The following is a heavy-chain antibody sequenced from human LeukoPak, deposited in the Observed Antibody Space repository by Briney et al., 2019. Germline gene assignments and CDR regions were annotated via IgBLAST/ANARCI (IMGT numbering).Heavy chain of an antibody. CDR2: LNPNSGGT. J-gene: IGHJ4*02. D-gene: IGHD3-3*01. Sequence: ASVKVSCKASGYNFTGYYIHWVRQAPGQGLEWMGRLNPNSGGTNYAQKFQGRVTMTRDTSISTAYMELSRLRSDDTAVYYCARGSPTYDFWSGYHFDYWGQGTLVTVSS. CDR3: ARGSPTYDFWSGYHFDY. V-gene: IGHV1-2*06. CDR1: GYNFTGYY.